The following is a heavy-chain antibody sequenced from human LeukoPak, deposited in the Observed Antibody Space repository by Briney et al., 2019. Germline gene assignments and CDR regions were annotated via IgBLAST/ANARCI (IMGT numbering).Heavy chain of an antibody. D-gene: IGHD3-16*01. V-gene: IGHV3-7*01. J-gene: IGHJ4*02. Sequence: TGGSLRLSCAASGFLFSRYWMTWVRQAPGKGLEWVANIKQAGSENSYVDSVKGRFTISRDNAKNSLYLQINSLRAEDTAVYYCARIRGDSYLDYWGQGTLVTVSS. CDR1: GFLFSRYW. CDR2: IKQAGSEN. CDR3: ARIRGDSYLDY.